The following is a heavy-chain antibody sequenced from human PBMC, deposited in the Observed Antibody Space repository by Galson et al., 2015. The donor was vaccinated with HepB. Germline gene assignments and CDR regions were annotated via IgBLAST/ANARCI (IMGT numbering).Heavy chain of an antibody. J-gene: IGHJ4*02. Sequence: SVKVSCKASGGTFSSYAISWVRQAPGQGLEWMGRIIPILGIANYAQKFQGRVTITADKSTSTAYMELSSLRSEDTAVYYCARGTEGATSGAYDYWGQGTLVTVSS. D-gene: IGHD1-26*01. V-gene: IGHV1-69*04. CDR2: IIPILGIA. CDR3: ARGTEGATSGAYDY. CDR1: GGTFSSYA.